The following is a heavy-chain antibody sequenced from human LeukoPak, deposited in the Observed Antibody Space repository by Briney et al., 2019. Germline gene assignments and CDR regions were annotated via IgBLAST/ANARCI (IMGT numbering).Heavy chain of an antibody. Sequence: GTSLRLSCAASGFTFSHYAMHWVRQAPGKGLEWVAVIWYDGSHDTYTDSVKGRFTVSRDNFKNALHLQMNSLRVEDTAVYYCAKEGDYCSSSGCHKRGIDYWGQGTLVTFSS. CDR2: IWYDGSHD. CDR3: AKEGDYCSSSGCHKRGIDY. V-gene: IGHV3-33*06. J-gene: IGHJ4*02. D-gene: IGHD2-2*01. CDR1: GFTFSHYA.